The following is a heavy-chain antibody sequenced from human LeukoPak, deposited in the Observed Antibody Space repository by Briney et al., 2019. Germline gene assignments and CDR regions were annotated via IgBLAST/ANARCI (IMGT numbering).Heavy chain of an antibody. CDR2: MYNRGST. V-gene: IGHV4-59*12. CDR3: ARGLETAMPTGFDY. CDR1: GDSISNYY. Sequence: PSETLSLTCTVSGDSISNYYWSWIRQSPGKELEWIGYMYNRGSTIYNPSLKSRVTISTDTSKNQFSLKLSSVTAADTAVYYCARGLETAMPTGFDYWGQGTLVTVSS. D-gene: IGHD5-18*01. J-gene: IGHJ4*02.